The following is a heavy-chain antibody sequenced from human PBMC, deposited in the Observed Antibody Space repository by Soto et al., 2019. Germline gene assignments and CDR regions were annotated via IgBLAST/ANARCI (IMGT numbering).Heavy chain of an antibody. CDR2: ISGSGGST. V-gene: IGHV3-23*01. D-gene: IGHD4-17*01. CDR3: AKDWATVNTPFEY. J-gene: IGHJ4*02. CDR1: VFTFSSYA. Sequence: GGSLRLSCASSVFTFSSYAMSCVRHSPGKWLEWVSAISGSGGSTYYADSVKGRFTISRDNSKNTLYLQMNSLRAEDTAVYYCAKDWATVNTPFEYWGQGTLVIVS.